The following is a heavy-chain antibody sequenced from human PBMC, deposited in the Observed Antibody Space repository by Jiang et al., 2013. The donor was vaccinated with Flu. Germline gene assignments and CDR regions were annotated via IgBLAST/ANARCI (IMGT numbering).Heavy chain of an antibody. D-gene: IGHD5-12*01. J-gene: IGHJ4*02. CDR2: INAGNGDT. CDR1: FTNYA. V-gene: IGHV1-3*01. Sequence: FTNYAIQWVRQAPGQGLEWVGWINAGNGDTRHSQMFRARVTFTRDTSASTAYMEMSGLRSEDTAVYYCARGIWVATLRGYYFDQWGQGTLVTVSS. CDR3: ARGIWVATLRGYYFDQ.